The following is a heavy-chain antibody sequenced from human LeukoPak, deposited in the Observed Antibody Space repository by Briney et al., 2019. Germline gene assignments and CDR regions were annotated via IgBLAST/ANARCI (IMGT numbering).Heavy chain of an antibody. CDR2: INHSGST. CDR3: ARGSGRFDY. J-gene: IGHJ4*02. D-gene: IGHD3-10*01. Sequence: SETPSLTCAVYGGSFSGYYWSWIREPPGKGLEWIGEINHSGSTNYNPSLKSRVTISVDTSKNQFALKLSSVTAADTAVYYCARGSGRFDYWGQGTLVTVSS. V-gene: IGHV4-34*01. CDR1: GGSFSGYY.